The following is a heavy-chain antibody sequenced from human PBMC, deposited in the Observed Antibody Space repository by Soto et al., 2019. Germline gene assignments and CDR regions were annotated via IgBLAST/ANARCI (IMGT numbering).Heavy chain of an antibody. CDR1: GFILSDCA. CDR2: ISSSSSVI. V-gene: IGHV3-48*01. J-gene: IGHJ6*03. Sequence: EVQLVESGGGLVQPGGSLRLSCATSGFILSDCAMNWVRQAPGKGLEWGSYISSSSSVIDYADSVKGRFTVSRDNARNSLYLQMSSLRAEDTAVYYCARDLSWGSNWYYYMDVWGKGTTVTVSS. D-gene: IGHD7-27*01. CDR3: ARDLSWGSNWYYYMDV.